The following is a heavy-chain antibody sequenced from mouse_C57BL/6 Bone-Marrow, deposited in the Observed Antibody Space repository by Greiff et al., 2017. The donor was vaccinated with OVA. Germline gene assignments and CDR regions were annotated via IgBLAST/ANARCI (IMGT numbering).Heavy chain of an antibody. CDR2: SRNKANDYTT. Sequence: EVNLVESGGGLVQSGRSLRLSCATSGFTFSDFYMEWVRQAPGKGLEWIAASRNKANDYTTEYSASVKGRFIVSRDTSQSILYLQMNALRAEDTAIYYCARDASSYAYFDVWGTGTTVTVSS. J-gene: IGHJ1*03. V-gene: IGHV7-1*01. CDR3: ARDASSYAYFDV. CDR1: GFTFSDFY. D-gene: IGHD1-1*01.